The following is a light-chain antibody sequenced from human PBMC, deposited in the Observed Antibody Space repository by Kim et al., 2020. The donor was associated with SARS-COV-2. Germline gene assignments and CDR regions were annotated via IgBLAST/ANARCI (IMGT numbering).Light chain of an antibody. Sequence: EIVLTQSPATLSLSPGERATLSCRASQSVSSYLAWYQQKPGQAPRLLIYDASNRATGIPARFSGSGSGTDFTLTISSLEPEDFAVYYCQQRRQTFGQGTKLEI. CDR3: QQRRQT. CDR1: QSVSSY. CDR2: DAS. V-gene: IGKV3-11*01. J-gene: IGKJ2*01.